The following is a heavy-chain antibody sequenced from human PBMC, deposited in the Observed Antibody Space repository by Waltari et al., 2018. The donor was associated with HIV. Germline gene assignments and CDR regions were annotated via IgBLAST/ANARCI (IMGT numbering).Heavy chain of an antibody. D-gene: IGHD7-27*01. Sequence: QVHLQESGPGLVKPSETLSLVCSVSVGSIKNPSYYWGWIRQPPGKGFEWIGNIYSAGITYYRTFYHSLLKSRITISAGTPNNTSSLSLTSVSAADTAGYFCSRLILGTTSRYFAVWGRGTLVTVSS. CDR1: VGSIKNPSYY. V-gene: IGHV4-39*02. CDR3: SRLILGTTSRYFAV. J-gene: IGHJ2*01. CDR2: IYSAGIT.